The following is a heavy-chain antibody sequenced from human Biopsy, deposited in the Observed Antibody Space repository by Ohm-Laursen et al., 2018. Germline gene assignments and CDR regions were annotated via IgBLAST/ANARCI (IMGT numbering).Heavy chain of an antibody. CDR1: GGSIYNFF. Sequence: SETLSLTCTVSGGSIYNFFWSWIRQPPGQGLEWIGYIYYSGSTNYNPSLKSRVTISVDRSKNHFSLELSSVTAADPAVYYCARVGVGAPSIDYFDSWGQGALVTVSS. J-gene: IGHJ4*02. CDR3: ARVGVGAPSIDYFDS. V-gene: IGHV4-59*01. D-gene: IGHD1-26*01. CDR2: IYYSGST.